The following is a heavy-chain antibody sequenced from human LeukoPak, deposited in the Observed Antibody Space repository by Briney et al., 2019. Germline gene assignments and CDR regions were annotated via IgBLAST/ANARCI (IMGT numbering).Heavy chain of an antibody. Sequence: ASVKVSCKASGYTFTSYGISWVRQAPGQGLEWMGWISAYNGNTNYAQKLQGRVTMTTDTSTSTAYMELRSLRSDDTAVYYCARAIAVAGTTTDSQHWGQGTLVTVSS. V-gene: IGHV1-18*01. CDR2: ISAYNGNT. D-gene: IGHD6-19*01. CDR1: GYTFTSYG. CDR3: ARAIAVAGTTTDSQH. J-gene: IGHJ1*01.